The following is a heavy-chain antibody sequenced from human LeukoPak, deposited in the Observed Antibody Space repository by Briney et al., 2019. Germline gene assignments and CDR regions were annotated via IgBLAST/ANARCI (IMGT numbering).Heavy chain of an antibody. CDR2: ISGSGSNT. CDR1: GFTFSNFV. Sequence: GGSLRLSCAASGFTFSNFVMNWVRQAPGKGLEWVSAISGSGSNTYYADSVKGRFTISRDNSKNTLYLQMNSLQTEDTAVYYCTTDHRTIYGVVFPDYWGQGTPVTVSS. CDR3: TTDHRTIYGVVFPDY. V-gene: IGHV3-23*01. J-gene: IGHJ4*02. D-gene: IGHD3-3*01.